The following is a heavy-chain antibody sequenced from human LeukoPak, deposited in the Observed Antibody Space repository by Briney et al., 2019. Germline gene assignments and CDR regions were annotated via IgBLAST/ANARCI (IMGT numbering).Heavy chain of an antibody. D-gene: IGHD3-3*01. V-gene: IGHV1-2*02. CDR2: INPNSGGT. CDR1: GYTFTGHY. Sequence: ASVKVSCKASGYTFTGHYVHWVRQAPGQGLEWMGWINPNSGGTNYAQKFQGRVTMARDTSISTAYMELSSLRSDDTALYYCARERSYETGMRAHYYFDYWGQGTLVTVSS. J-gene: IGHJ4*02. CDR3: ARERSYETGMRAHYYFDY.